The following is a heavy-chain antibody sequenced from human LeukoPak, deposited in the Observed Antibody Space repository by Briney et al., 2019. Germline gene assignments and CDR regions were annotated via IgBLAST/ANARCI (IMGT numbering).Heavy chain of an antibody. CDR2: IYYSGST. CDR1: GGSISSYY. CDR3: ARLGSGWQGPDY. D-gene: IGHD6-19*01. Sequence: SETLSLTCTVSGGSISSYYWSWIRQPPGKGLEWIGCIYYSGSTNYNPSLKSRVTISVDTSKNQFSLKLSSVTAADTAVYYCARLGSGWQGPDYWGQGTLVTVSS. V-gene: IGHV4-59*01. J-gene: IGHJ4*02.